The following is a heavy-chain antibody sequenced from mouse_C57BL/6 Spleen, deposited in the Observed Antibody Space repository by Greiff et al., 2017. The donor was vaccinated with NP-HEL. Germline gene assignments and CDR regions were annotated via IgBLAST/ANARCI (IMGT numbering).Heavy chain of an antibody. J-gene: IGHJ1*03. CDR1: GYTFTSYW. CDR2: IHPSDSDT. D-gene: IGHD1-1*01. Sequence: VKLQQPGAELVKPGASVKVSCKASGYTFTSYWMHWVKQRPGQGLEWIGRIHPSDSDTNYNQKFKGKATLTVDKSSSTAYMQLSSLKSEDSAVYYWAIGSGSSYGYFEVWGTGTTVTVSS. V-gene: IGHV1-74*01. CDR3: AIGSGSSYGYFEV.